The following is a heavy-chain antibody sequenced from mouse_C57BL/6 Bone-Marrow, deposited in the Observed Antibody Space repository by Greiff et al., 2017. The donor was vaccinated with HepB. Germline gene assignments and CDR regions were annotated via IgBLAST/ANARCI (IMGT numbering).Heavy chain of an antibody. CDR1: GFTFSNYW. V-gene: IGHV6-3*01. CDR3: TITTVVATPPSWYFDV. D-gene: IGHD1-1*01. CDR2: IRLKSDNYAT. Sequence: EVMLVESGGGLVQPGGSMKLSCVASGFTFSNYWMNWVRQSPEKGLEWVAQIRLKSDNYATNYAESVKGRFTISRDDSKSSVYLQMNNLRAEDTGIYYCTITTVVATPPSWYFDVWGTGTTVTVSS. J-gene: IGHJ1*03.